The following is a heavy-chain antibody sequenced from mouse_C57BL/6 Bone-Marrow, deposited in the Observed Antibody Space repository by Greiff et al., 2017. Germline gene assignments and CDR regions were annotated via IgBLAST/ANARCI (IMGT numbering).Heavy chain of an antibody. V-gene: IGHV1-47*01. J-gene: IGHJ2*01. CDR3: ASLNWDVCYFDY. CDR1: GYTFTTYP. Sequence: VKLQESGAELVKPGASVKMSCKASGYTFTTYPIEWMKQNHGKSLEWIGNFHPYNDDTKYNEKLKGKATLTVEKSSSTVYLELSRLTSDDSAVYYCASLNWDVCYFDYWGQGTTLTVSS. D-gene: IGHD4-1*01. CDR2: FHPYNDDT.